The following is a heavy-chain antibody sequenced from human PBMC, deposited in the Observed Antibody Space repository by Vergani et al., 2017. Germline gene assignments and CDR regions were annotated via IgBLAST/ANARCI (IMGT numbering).Heavy chain of an antibody. V-gene: IGHV4-39*01. Sequence: QLQLQESGPGLVKPSETLSLTCTVSGGSISSSSYYWGWIRQPPGKGLEWIGSIYYSGSTYYNPSLKSRVTISVDTSKNQFSLKLSSVTAADTAVYYCARRESIAAAGPLDYWGQGTLVTVSS. D-gene: IGHD6-13*01. J-gene: IGHJ4*02. CDR2: IYYSGST. CDR3: ARRESIAAAGPLDY. CDR1: GGSISSSSYY.